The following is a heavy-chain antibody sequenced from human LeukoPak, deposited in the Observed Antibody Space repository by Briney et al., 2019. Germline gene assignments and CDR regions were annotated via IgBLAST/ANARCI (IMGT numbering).Heavy chain of an antibody. CDR2: IYSGGST. CDR1: GFTVSSNY. Sequence: GGSLRLSCAASGFTVSSNYMSWVRQAPGKGLEWVSVIYSGGSTYYADSVKGRFTISRDNSKNTLYLQMNSLRAEHTAVYYCASSTSQYCSGGSCYHGIDYWGQGTLVTVYS. CDR3: ASSTSQYCSGGSCYHGIDY. J-gene: IGHJ4*02. V-gene: IGHV3-53*01. D-gene: IGHD2-15*01.